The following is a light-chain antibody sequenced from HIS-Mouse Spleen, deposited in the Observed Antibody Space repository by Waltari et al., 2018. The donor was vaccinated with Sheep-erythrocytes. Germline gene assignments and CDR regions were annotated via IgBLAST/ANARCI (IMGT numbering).Light chain of an antibody. CDR3: QQYDNLFT. V-gene: IGKV1-33*01. CDR2: DAS. Sequence: DIQMTQSPSSLSASVGDRVTITCQASQDISNYLNLYQHKPGKAPKLLIYDASNLETGVPSRFSGSGSGTDFTFTISSLQPEDIATYYCQQYDNLFTFGPGTKVDIK. J-gene: IGKJ3*01. CDR1: QDISNY.